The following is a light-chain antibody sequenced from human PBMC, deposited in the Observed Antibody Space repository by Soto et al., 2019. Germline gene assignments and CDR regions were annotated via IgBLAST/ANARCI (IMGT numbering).Light chain of an antibody. Sequence: QSVLTQRPSVSGAPGQRVTISCTGSSSNFGAGYDVHWYQQLPGTAPKLLIYGNNNRPSGVPDRFSGSKSGTSASLAITGLQAEDEADYYCQSYDSSLSVVFGGGTKVTVL. J-gene: IGLJ2*01. CDR2: GNN. V-gene: IGLV1-40*01. CDR1: SSNFGAGYD. CDR3: QSYDSSLSVV.